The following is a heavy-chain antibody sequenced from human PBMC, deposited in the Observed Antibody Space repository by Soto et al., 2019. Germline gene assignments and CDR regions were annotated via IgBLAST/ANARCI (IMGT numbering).Heavy chain of an antibody. CDR3: ATVFLGHTYGHGGVY. D-gene: IGHD1-26*01. Sequence: GASVKVSCKVSGYSLTELSMHWVRQAPGKGLEWLGGFDPEDDETIYAQKFQGRVTMTEDTSTDTAYMELSSLRSDDTAVYFCATVFLGHTYGHGGVYWGQGTLVTVSS. V-gene: IGHV1-24*01. CDR1: GYSLTELS. J-gene: IGHJ4*02. CDR2: FDPEDDET.